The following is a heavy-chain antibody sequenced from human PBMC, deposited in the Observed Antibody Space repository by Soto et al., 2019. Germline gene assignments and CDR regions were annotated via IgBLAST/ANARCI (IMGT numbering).Heavy chain of an antibody. CDR2: ISSSSSTI. J-gene: IGHJ4*02. Sequence: GGSLRLSCAASGFTFSSYSMNWVRQAPGKGLEWVSYISSSSSTIYYADSVKGRFTISRDNAKNSLYLQMNSLRDEDTAVYYCAREGLEYSSGWDDEGLDYWGQGTLVTVSS. V-gene: IGHV3-48*02. CDR1: GFTFSSYS. D-gene: IGHD6-19*01. CDR3: AREGLEYSSGWDDEGLDY.